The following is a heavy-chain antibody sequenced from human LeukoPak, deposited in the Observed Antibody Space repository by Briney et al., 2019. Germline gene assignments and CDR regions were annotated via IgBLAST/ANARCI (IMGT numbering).Heavy chain of an antibody. D-gene: IGHD4-11*01. CDR2: IRSKAYGGTT. J-gene: IGHJ4*02. Sequence: GGSLRLSCTASGFTFGDYAMSWVRQAPGKGLEWVGFIRSKAYGGTTEYAASVKGRFTISRDDSKSIAYLQMNSLKTEDTAVYYCTSDRYSFDYWGQGTLVTVSS. CDR1: GFTFGDYA. CDR3: TSDRYSFDY. V-gene: IGHV3-49*04.